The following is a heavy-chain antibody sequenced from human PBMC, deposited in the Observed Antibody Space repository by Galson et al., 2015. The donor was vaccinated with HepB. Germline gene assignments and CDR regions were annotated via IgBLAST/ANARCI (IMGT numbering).Heavy chain of an antibody. D-gene: IGHD2-21*02. Sequence: SLRLSCAVSGFTFSSYAMSWVRQAPGKGLEWVSAISGSGDSTYYADSVKGRFTISRDNSKNTLYLQMNSLRAEDTAVYYCAKGRVVVVTATYGMNVWGQGTTVTVSS. J-gene: IGHJ6*02. CDR3: AKGRVVVVTATYGMNV. V-gene: IGHV3-23*01. CDR1: GFTFSSYA. CDR2: ISGSGDST.